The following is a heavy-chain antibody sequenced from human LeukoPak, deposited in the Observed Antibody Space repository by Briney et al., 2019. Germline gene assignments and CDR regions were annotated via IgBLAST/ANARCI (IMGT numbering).Heavy chain of an antibody. CDR2: ISFRVNTK. Sequence: GGSLRLSCAASGSTFSDYSMNWVRQAPGKGREWGSYISFRVNTKYYGDSVKGRFTISRDNAKNSLYLQMNSLRAEDTAVYYCARGLNETNGSGSYYSGPLWGQGTLVTVSS. D-gene: IGHD3-10*01. CDR1: GSTFSDYS. V-gene: IGHV3-48*04. J-gene: IGHJ4*02. CDR3: ARGLNETNGSGSYYSGPL.